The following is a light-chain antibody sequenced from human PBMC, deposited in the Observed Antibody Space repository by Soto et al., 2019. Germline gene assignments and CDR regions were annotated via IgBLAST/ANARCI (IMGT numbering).Light chain of an antibody. Sequence: VMRHPPATLSVCRGEASTLSFGTSQGIGDTLAWYQHKPGQTPRLLIYDTSTRATGIPDRFSGSGSGTDFTLTISRLEPEDFAVYFCQHFGNSPPVTFGQGTRLEIK. CDR2: DTS. CDR1: QGIGDT. CDR3: QHFGNSPPVT. V-gene: IGKV3D-20*01. J-gene: IGKJ5*01.